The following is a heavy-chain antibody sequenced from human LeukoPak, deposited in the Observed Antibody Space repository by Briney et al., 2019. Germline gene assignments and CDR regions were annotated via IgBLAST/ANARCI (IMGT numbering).Heavy chain of an antibody. V-gene: IGHV3-7*05. J-gene: IGHJ4*02. CDR1: GFTFNAYW. CDR3: AKDSRHITMVRGVIYYFDY. D-gene: IGHD3-10*01. Sequence: GGSLRLSCAGSGFTFNAYWMTWVRQPPGKGLEWVANIKQDGSQKYYVDSVKGRFTISRDNAKNSVYLQMNSLRAEDTAVYYCAKDSRHITMVRGVIYYFDYWGQGTLVTVSS. CDR2: IKQDGSQK.